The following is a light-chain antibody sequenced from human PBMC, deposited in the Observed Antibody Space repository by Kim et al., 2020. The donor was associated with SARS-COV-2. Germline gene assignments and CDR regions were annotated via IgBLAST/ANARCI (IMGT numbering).Light chain of an antibody. CDR2: EIS. V-gene: IGLV2-8*01. Sequence: GQSVTISCTGTRSDVGGYNYVSWYQPHPGNAPKLIIYEISERPSGVPDRFSGSKSGNTASLTVSGLQAEDEADYYCSSYADTNSWVFGGGTQLTVL. J-gene: IGLJ3*02. CDR3: SSYADTNSWV. CDR1: RSDVGGYNY.